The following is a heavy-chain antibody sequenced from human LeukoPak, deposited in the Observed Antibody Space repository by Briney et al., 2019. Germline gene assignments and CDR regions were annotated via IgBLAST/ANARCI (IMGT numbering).Heavy chain of an antibody. V-gene: IGHV3-53*04. CDR1: GFTVSSNY. CDR3: ARGGTPGYSSGRIDY. CDR2: IYSAGNT. J-gene: IGHJ4*02. D-gene: IGHD6-19*01. Sequence: PGGSLRLSCVASGFTVSSNYMSWVRKAPGKGLKWVSVIYSAGNTYYADSVKGRFTISRHNSENTLYLHMNSLRVEDTAVYFCARGGTPGYSSGRIDYWGQGTLVTVSS.